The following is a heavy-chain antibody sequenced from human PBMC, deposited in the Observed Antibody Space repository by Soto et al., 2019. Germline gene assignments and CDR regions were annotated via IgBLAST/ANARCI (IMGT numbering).Heavy chain of an antibody. J-gene: IGHJ5*01. D-gene: IGHD2-21*02. V-gene: IGHV1-18*01. CDR3: AIDDHGDYSSDS. Sequence: ASVKVSCKASGYTFASYGISWVRQAPGQGLEWMGWISTYNGNTNYAQKLQGRVTMTTDTSTSTAYMELRSLRSDDTAVYYCAIDDHGDYSSDSWGQGTLVTVSS. CDR2: ISTYNGNT. CDR1: GYTFASYG.